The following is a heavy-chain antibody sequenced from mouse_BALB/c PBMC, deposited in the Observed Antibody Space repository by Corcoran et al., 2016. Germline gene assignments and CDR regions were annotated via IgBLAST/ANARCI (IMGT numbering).Heavy chain of an antibody. D-gene: IGHD2-2*01. CDR3: ASGYDFDY. J-gene: IGHJ2*01. CDR1: GYSITSGYY. CDR2: ISYDGSN. V-gene: IGHV3-6*02. Sequence: DVQLQESGPGLVKPSQSLSLTCSVTGYSITSGYYWNWIRQFPGNKLEWMGYISYDGSNNYNPSLKNRISITRDTSKNQCFLKLNSVTTEDTATYYCASGYDFDYWGQGTTLTVSS.